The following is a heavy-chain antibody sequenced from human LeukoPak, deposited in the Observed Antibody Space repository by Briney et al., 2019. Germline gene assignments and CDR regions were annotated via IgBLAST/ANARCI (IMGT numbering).Heavy chain of an antibody. CDR2: IYYSGST. V-gene: IGHV4-39*01. Sequence: GSLRLSCTASAFTFSDYWMDWVRQSPGKGLEWIGTIYYSGSTSYNPSLKGRVIIYVDTSKNQFSLTLSSVTAADTAVYYCARQTWSGYANFDYWGQGTLVTVTP. D-gene: IGHD3-3*01. CDR1: AFTFSDYW. J-gene: IGHJ4*02. CDR3: ARQTWSGYANFDY.